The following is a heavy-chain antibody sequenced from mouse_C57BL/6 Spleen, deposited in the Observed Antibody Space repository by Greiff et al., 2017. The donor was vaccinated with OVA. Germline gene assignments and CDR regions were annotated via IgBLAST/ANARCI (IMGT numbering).Heavy chain of an antibody. CDR3: ARDSNYWYFDV. V-gene: IGHV1-54*01. Sequence: QVQLQQSGAELVRPGTSVKVSCKASGYAFTNYLIEGVKQRPGQGLEWIGVINHGSGGTNYNEKFKGKATLTADKSSSTAYMQLSSLTSEDSAVYFCARDSNYWYFDVWGTGTTVTVSS. D-gene: IGHD2-5*01. CDR2: INHGSGGT. J-gene: IGHJ1*03. CDR1: GYAFTNYL.